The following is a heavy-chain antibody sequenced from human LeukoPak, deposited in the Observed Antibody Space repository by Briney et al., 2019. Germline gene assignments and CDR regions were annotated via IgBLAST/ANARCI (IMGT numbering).Heavy chain of an antibody. V-gene: IGHV4-34*01. D-gene: IGHD4-23*01. CDR3: ASISDDYGGNEGLDYYYYYYMDV. J-gene: IGHJ6*03. CDR1: GGSFSGYY. CDR2: INHSGST. Sequence: SETLSLTCAVYGGSFSGYYWSWIRQPPGKGLEWIGEINHSGSTNYNPSLKSRVTISVDTSKNQFSLKVSSVTAADTAVYYCASISDDYGGNEGLDYYYYYYMDVWGKGTTVTVSS.